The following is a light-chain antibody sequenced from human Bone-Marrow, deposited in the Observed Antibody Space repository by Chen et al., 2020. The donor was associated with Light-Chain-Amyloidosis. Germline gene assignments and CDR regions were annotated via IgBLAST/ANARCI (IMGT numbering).Light chain of an antibody. J-gene: IGKJ3*01. CDR3: HQTTSFPLT. Sequence: EILLTQSPDFQSVTLKEKVTITCRASQSIGTTLHWYQQKPDQSPKLLIRFASQSISGVPSRFSGSGSGTYFTLTINSLEAEDAATYFCHQTTSFPLTFGPGTKLEIK. V-gene: IGKV6-21*02. CDR2: FAS. CDR1: QSIGTT.